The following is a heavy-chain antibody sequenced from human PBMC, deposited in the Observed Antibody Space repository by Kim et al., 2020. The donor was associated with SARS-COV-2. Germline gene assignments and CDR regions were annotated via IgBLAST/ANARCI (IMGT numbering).Heavy chain of an antibody. CDR3: AHSDRMDV. CDR2: DAK. V-gene: IGHV2-5*01. Sequence: DAKRYSPSLKSRLTITKDTSKNQVVLTMTNMDPVDTATYYCAHSDRMDVWGQGTTVTVSS. J-gene: IGHJ6*02.